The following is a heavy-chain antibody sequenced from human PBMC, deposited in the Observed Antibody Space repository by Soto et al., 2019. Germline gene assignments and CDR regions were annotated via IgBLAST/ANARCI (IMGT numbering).Heavy chain of an antibody. CDR2: ISGSGGST. CDR3: AKGLELRKRGSYYYYYYGMDV. CDR1: GFTFSSYA. J-gene: IGHJ6*02. D-gene: IGHD1-7*01. Sequence: GGSLRLSCAASGFTFSSYAMSWVRQAPGKGLEWVSAISGSGGSTYYADSVKGRFTISRDNSKNTLYLQMNSLRAEDTAVYYCAKGLELRKRGSYYYYYYGMDVWGQGTTVTVSS. V-gene: IGHV3-23*01.